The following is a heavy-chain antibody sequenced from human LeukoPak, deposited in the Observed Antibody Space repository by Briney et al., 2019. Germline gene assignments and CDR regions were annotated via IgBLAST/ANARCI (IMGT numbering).Heavy chain of an antibody. CDR3: ARENVAGTDYYYGMDV. CDR1: GFTFSSYS. D-gene: IGHD6-19*01. CDR2: ISSSSSTI. V-gene: IGHV3-48*01. Sequence: GGSLRLSCAASGFTFSSYSMNWVRQAPGKGLEWVSYISSSSSTIYYADSVKGRFTISRDNAKNSLYLQMNGLRAEDTAVYYCARENVAGTDYYYGMDVWGQGTTVTVSS. J-gene: IGHJ6*02.